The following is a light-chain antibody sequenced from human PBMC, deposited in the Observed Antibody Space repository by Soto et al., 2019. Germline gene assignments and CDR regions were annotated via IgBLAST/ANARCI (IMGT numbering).Light chain of an antibody. CDR2: LGS. V-gene: IGKV2-28*01. CDR3: VRALQSPLYT. CDR1: QSLLHRKGYTY. Sequence: DIVMTQSPLSLPVTPGEPASISCRSSQSLLHRKGYTYLDWYLQKPGQSPQLLIYLGSNRASGVPDRFSGSGSGTDFTLQISRVEAEDVGVYYCVRALQSPLYTCGQGTKLEI. J-gene: IGKJ2*01.